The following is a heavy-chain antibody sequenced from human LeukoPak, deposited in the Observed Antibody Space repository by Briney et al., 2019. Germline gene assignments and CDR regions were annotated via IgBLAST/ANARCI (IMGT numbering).Heavy chain of an antibody. CDR2: IYHSGYT. CDR3: ARLRAAAGTVSPGFYYYYYMDV. CDR1: RYSIRSDYY. V-gene: IGHV4-38-2*02. J-gene: IGHJ6*03. Sequence: PSETLSLTCSVSRYSIRSDYYWGWIRQPPGKGLEWIASIYHSGYTYYNASLKSRVTLSVDTSKNQFSLNPRSVTAADTAVYYCARLRAAAGTVSPGFYYYYYMDVWGKGTTVTISS. D-gene: IGHD6-13*01.